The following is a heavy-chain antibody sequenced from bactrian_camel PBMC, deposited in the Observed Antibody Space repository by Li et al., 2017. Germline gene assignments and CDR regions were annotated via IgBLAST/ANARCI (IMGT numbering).Heavy chain of an antibody. CDR3: AAGRGCPRSVVTRWALVPMHYNY. D-gene: IGHD2*01. V-gene: IGHV3S6*01. CDR2: IYTPAGAT. J-gene: IGHJ4*01. CDR1: GYTGSADC. Sequence: VQLVESGGGSVPAGGSLRLSCAASGYTGSADCMAWFRQAPGKEREGVASIYTPAGATYYADSVKGRFTISQDNAKNTVYLQMKSLRPEDTAMYYCAAGRGCPRSVVTRWALVPMHYNYWGQGTQVTV.